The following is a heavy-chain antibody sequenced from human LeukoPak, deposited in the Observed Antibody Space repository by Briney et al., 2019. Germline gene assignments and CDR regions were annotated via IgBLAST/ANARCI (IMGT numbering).Heavy chain of an antibody. V-gene: IGHV3-48*04. Sequence: GGSLRLSCAASGFTFSIYSMNWVRQPPGKGLEWVSYISTSSSTIYYADSVKGRFTISRDNAKNSLYLQMNSLRAEDTAMYYCARTDRQYSGGTEDYWGQGTLVTVSS. CDR2: ISTSSSTI. D-gene: IGHD5-12*01. J-gene: IGHJ4*02. CDR3: ARTDRQYSGGTEDY. CDR1: GFTFSIYS.